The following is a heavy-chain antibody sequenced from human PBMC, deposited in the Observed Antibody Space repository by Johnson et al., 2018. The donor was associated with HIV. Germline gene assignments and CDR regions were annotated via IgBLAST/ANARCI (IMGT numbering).Heavy chain of an antibody. J-gene: IGHJ3*02. CDR1: GFTFSSYA. CDR2: ISYDGRNK. D-gene: IGHD6-6*01. V-gene: IGHV3-30-3*01. CDR3: AYSSSPLSGDAFDI. Sequence: QVQLVESGGGLVQPGGSLRLSCAASGFTFSSYAMHWVRQAPGKGLEWVAVISYDGRNKYYADSVKGRFTISRDKAKNSLYLQMNSLRAEDTAVFYCAYSSSPLSGDAFDIWGEGTMVTVS.